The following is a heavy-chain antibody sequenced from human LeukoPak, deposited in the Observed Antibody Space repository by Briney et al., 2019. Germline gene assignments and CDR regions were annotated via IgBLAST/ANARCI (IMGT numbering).Heavy chain of an antibody. J-gene: IGHJ5*02. CDR2: ISGSGGST. CDR1: GFTFDDYA. Sequence: GGSLRLSCAASGFTFDDYAMSWVRQAPGKGLEWVSAISGSGGSTYYADSVKGRFTISRDNSKNTLYLQMNSLRAEDTAVYYCAKEGYYYDSSGYHNWFDPWGQGTLVTVSS. D-gene: IGHD3-22*01. V-gene: IGHV3-23*01. CDR3: AKEGYYYDSSGYHNWFDP.